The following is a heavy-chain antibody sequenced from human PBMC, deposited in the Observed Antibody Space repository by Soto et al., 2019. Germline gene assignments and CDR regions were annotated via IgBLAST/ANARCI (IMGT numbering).Heavy chain of an antibody. D-gene: IGHD3-22*01. J-gene: IGHJ6*02. V-gene: IGHV3-21*01. CDR1: GFTFSSYS. Sequence: EVQLVESGGGLVKPGGSLRLSCAASGFTFSSYSMNWVHQAPGKGLEWVSSISSSSGYIYYADSVRGRFTISRDNAQNSLFLHMNSLRAEDTAVYYCASLYYYDSSGYFGGHYYYGMDVWGQGTTVTVSS. CDR2: ISSSSGYI. CDR3: ASLYYYDSSGYFGGHYYYGMDV.